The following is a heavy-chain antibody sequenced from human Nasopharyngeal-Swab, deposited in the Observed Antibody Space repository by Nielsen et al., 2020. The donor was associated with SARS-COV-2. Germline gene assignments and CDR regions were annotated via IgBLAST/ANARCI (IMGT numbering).Heavy chain of an antibody. D-gene: IGHD3-22*01. CDR2: IYPGDSDT. CDR3: ARTYYYDSSGPEYFQH. Sequence: KVSCKGSGYSFTSYWIGWVRQMPGKGLEWMGIIYPGDSDTRYSPSFQGQVTISADKSTSTAYLQWSSLKASDTAMYYCARTYYYDSSGPEYFQHWGQGTLVTVSS. V-gene: IGHV5-51*01. CDR1: GYSFTSYW. J-gene: IGHJ1*01.